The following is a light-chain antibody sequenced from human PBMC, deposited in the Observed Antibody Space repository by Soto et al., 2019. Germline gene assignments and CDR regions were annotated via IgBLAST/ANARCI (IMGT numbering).Light chain of an antibody. V-gene: IGKV3-20*01. J-gene: IGKJ1*01. Sequence: EIVLTQSPGTLSVSLGERATLSCRASQSVSSGYLAWYQQKPGQAPRLLIYGASSRATGIPDRFSGSGSGTDFTLTISRLEPEAFAVYYCQHYGSSLWTFGQGTKVEIK. CDR2: GAS. CDR1: QSVSSGY. CDR3: QHYGSSLWT.